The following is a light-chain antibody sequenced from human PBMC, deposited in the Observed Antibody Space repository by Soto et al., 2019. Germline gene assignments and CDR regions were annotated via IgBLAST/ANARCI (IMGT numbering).Light chain of an antibody. J-gene: IGKJ5*01. CDR2: GAS. CDR1: QSVSSSY. V-gene: IGKV3-20*01. CDR3: QQYGRSLSIT. Sequence: EIELTQSPGTLSLSPGERATLSCRASQSVSSSYLAWYQQKPGQAPRLLIYGASSRATGIPDRFSGSGSGTYFALTISRLEPEDFAVYYCQQYGRSLSITFGQGTRLEIK.